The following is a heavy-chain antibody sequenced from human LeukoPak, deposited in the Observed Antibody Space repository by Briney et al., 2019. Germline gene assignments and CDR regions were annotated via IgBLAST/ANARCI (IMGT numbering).Heavy chain of an antibody. Sequence: GGSLRLSCAASGFTLSSYAMSWVRQAPGKGLEWVPAISGSGGSTYYADSVKGRFTISRDNSKNTLYLQMNSLRAEDTAVYYCAKDGGNSGYYYYYGMDVWGQGTTVTVSS. D-gene: IGHD4-23*01. V-gene: IGHV3-23*01. CDR2: ISGSGGST. CDR3: AKDGGNSGYYYYYGMDV. CDR1: GFTLSSYA. J-gene: IGHJ6*02.